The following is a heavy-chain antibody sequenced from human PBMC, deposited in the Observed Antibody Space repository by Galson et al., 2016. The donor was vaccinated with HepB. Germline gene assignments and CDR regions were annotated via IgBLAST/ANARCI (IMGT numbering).Heavy chain of an antibody. J-gene: IGHJ3*02. Sequence: TLSLTCTVSGGSISSGGYYWGWIRQHPGKGLEWIGYIYYSGSTYYNPSLKSRVTISVDTSKNQFSLKLSSVTAADTAVYYCARDGYYDSSGYYYKDAFNIWGQGTMVTVSS. CDR3: ARDGYYDSSGYYYKDAFNI. CDR2: IYYSGST. CDR1: GGSISSGGYY. V-gene: IGHV4-31*03. D-gene: IGHD3-22*01.